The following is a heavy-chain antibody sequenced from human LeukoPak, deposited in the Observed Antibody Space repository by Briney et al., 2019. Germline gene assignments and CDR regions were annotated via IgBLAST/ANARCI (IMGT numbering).Heavy chain of an antibody. D-gene: IGHD5-18*01. Sequence: PXXSLRLSCAASGFTVRSIYMTWVRQAPGKGLEWVSSFYSGGSSYYADSVKGRFIISRDSSTDTLYLQMNSLRVEDTAVYFCARDRGYGYGFFDYWGQGTLVTVSS. V-gene: IGHV3-53*01. CDR1: GFTVRSIY. J-gene: IGHJ4*02. CDR2: FYSGGSS. CDR3: ARDRGYGYGFFDY.